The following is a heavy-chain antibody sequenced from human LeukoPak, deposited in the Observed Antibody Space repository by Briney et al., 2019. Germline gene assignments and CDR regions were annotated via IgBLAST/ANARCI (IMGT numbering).Heavy chain of an antibody. CDR1: GGTFSSYA. CDR3: AIQGGYSSRLTLGGLFY. V-gene: IGHV1-69*05. J-gene: IGHJ4*02. Sequence: SVKVSCKASGGTFSSYAISWVRQAPGQGLEWMGGIIPIFGTANYAQKFQGRVTITTDESTSTAYMELSSLRSEDTAVYYCAIQGGYSSRLTLGGLFYWGQGTLVTVSS. D-gene: IGHD6-13*01. CDR2: IIPIFGTA.